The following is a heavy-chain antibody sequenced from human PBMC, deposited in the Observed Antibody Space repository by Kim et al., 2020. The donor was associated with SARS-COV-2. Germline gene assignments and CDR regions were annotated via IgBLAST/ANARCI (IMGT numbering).Heavy chain of an antibody. V-gene: IGHV1-18*01. D-gene: IGHD4-17*01. J-gene: IGHJ6*02. CDR1: GYTFTSYG. Sequence: ASVKVSCKASGYTFTSYGISWVRQAPGQGLEWMGWISAYNGNTNYAQKLQGRVTMTTDTSTSTAYMELRSLRSDDTAVYYCARDLRWPDNYGPSWPPYYYYGMDVWGQGTTVTVSS. CDR2: ISAYNGNT. CDR3: ARDLRWPDNYGPSWPPYYYYGMDV.